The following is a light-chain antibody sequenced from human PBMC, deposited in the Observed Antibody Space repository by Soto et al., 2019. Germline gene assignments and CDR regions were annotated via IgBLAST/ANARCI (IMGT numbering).Light chain of an antibody. CDR1: QSVSTSY. CDR3: QQYGSVPLT. V-gene: IGKV3-20*01. J-gene: IGKJ4*01. Sequence: EIVLTQSPGTLSLSPGERATLSCRASQSVSTSYLAWYQQKPGQAPRLLIYGASSRATGIPDRFSGSGSGAHFTLTISRLEPEDFALYYCQQYGSVPLTFGGGTKVEIK. CDR2: GAS.